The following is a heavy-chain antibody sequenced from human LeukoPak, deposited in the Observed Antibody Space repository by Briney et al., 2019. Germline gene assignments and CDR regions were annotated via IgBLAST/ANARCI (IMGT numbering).Heavy chain of an antibody. V-gene: IGHV5-51*01. J-gene: IGHJ4*02. CDR1: GYSFPSYW. CDR2: IYPGDSDT. CDR3: ARQAGGWELPNFFDY. D-gene: IGHD1-26*01. Sequence: GESLKISCKGSGYSFPSYWIGWVRQMPGKGLEWMVIIYPGDSDTRYSPSFQGQVTISADKSISPAYLQWSSLKASDTAMYYCARQAGGWELPNFFDYWGQGTLVTVSS.